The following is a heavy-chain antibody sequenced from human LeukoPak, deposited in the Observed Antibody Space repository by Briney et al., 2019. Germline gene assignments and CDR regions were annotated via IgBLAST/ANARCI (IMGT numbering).Heavy chain of an antibody. J-gene: IGHJ6*03. CDR2: IKQDGSEK. CDR1: GFTFSNYW. V-gene: IGHV3-7*01. Sequence: GGSLRLSCAASGFTFSNYWMSWVRQAPGKGREWVVNIKQDGSEKYYVDSGKGRFTISRDNANNSLYLQMNSLRAEDTAVYYWARVGWAVITSYYYYMDVWGKGTTVTVSS. D-gene: IGHD4-11*01. CDR3: ARVGWAVITSYYYYMDV.